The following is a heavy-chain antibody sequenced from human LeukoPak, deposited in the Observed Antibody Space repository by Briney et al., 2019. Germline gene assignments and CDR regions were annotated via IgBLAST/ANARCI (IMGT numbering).Heavy chain of an antibody. J-gene: IGHJ4*02. Sequence: GSLRLSCAATGFTFTNYWMSWVRQAPGKGLGWVANMRQDGGERYYFGPLNGRFTISRDNAKNSLYLQMNSLTAEDTGVYYCARADSRGYSLDYWGQGTLVTVSS. CDR2: MRQDGGER. D-gene: IGHD5-18*01. CDR3: ARADSRGYSLDY. V-gene: IGHV3-7*01. CDR1: GFTFTNYW.